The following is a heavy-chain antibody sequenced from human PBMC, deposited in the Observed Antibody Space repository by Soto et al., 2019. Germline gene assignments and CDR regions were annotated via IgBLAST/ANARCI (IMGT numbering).Heavy chain of an antibody. CDR2: ISGSGGST. D-gene: IGHD3-22*01. Sequence: EVQLLESGGGLVQPGGSLRLSCAASGFTFSSYAMSWVRQAPGKGLEWVSAISGSGGSTYYADSVKGRFTISRDNSKNTLYLQMNSLRAEDTAVYYCAKIPREVDYDSSGYYGFGWFDPWGQGTLVTVSS. CDR3: AKIPREVDYDSSGYYGFGWFDP. CDR1: GFTFSSYA. J-gene: IGHJ5*02. V-gene: IGHV3-23*01.